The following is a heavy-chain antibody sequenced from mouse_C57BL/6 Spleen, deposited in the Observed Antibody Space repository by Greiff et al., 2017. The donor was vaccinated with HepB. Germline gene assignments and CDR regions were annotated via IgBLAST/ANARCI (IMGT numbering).Heavy chain of an antibody. CDR3: TRGGDDSAWFAY. V-gene: IGHV5S21*01. Sequence: EVKLEESGGGLVKPGGSLKLSCAASGFTFSSYAMSWVRQTPEKRLEWVAYISSGGDYIYYADTVKGRFTISRDNARNTLYLQMSSLKSEDTAMYYCTRGGDDSAWFAYWGQGTLVTVSA. CDR1: GFTFSSYA. D-gene: IGHD2-4*01. J-gene: IGHJ3*01. CDR2: ISSGGDYI.